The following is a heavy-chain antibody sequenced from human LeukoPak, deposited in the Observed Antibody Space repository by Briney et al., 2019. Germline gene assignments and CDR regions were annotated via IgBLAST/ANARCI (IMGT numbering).Heavy chain of an antibody. CDR1: GYTFTSYY. V-gene: IGHV1-46*01. J-gene: IGHJ6*03. CDR3: ARRPPPAWELLRDYYYYMDV. Sequence: ASVKVSCKASGYTFTSYYMHWVRQAPGQGLEWMGIINPSGGSTSYAQKFQGRVTMTRDMSTSTVYMELSSLRSEDTAVYYCARRPPPAWELLRDYYYYMDVWGKGTTVTISS. CDR2: INPSGGST. D-gene: IGHD1-26*01.